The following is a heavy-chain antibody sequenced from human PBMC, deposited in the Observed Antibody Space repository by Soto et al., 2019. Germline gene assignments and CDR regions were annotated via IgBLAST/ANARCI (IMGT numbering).Heavy chain of an antibody. D-gene: IGHD6-13*01. CDR1: GFTFSSYA. CDR3: ARRGPGTYFDY. V-gene: IGHV3-23*01. J-gene: IGHJ4*02. CDR2: ISGSGDST. Sequence: VQLLDSGGGLVQPGGSLRLSCAASGFTFSSYAMNWVRQAPGKGLEWVSVISGSGDSTYYADSVKGRFTISRDNSKNTLYLQMNSLRTEDTAXXYCARRGPGTYFDYWGQGTLVTVSS.